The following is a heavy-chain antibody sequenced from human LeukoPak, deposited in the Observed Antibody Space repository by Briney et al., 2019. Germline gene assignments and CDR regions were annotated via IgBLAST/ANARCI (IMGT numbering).Heavy chain of an antibody. D-gene: IGHD3-10*01. V-gene: IGHV3-7*03. CDR2: IKHDGSEK. CDR3: AKGWFGGKYFDY. Sequence: GGPLRLSCAASGFTFSSYGMSWVRQAPGKGLEWVASIKHDGSEKYYVDSVKGRFTISRDNAKNSLYLQMNSLRAEDTAMDYCAKGWFGGKYFDYWGQGTLVTVSS. CDR1: GFTFSSYG. J-gene: IGHJ4*02.